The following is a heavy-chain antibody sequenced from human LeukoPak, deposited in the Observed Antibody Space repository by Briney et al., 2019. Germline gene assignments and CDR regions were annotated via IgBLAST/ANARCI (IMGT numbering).Heavy chain of an antibody. CDR1: DGSINSYY. D-gene: IGHD1-26*01. CDR3: ARGRSNYYGMDV. J-gene: IGHJ6*02. V-gene: IGHV4-59*13. Sequence: RSSETLSLTCSVSDGSINSYYGNWIRRPPGKGLEWIGYIYYNGNTNYSPSLKSRVTMSVDTSKNLFSLKVSSVTAADTAVYYCARGRSNYYGMDVWGQGTTVTVSS. CDR2: IYYNGNT.